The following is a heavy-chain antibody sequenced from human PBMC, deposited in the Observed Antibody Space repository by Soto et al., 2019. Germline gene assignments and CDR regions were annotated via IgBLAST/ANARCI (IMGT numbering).Heavy chain of an antibody. CDR3: AKGPVFGVVIIDWFDP. V-gene: IGHV3-30*18. J-gene: IGHJ5*02. CDR1: GFTFSSYG. Sequence: QVQLVESGGGVVQPGRSLRLSCAASGFTFSSYGMHWVRQAPGKGLEWVAVISYDGSNKYYADSVKGRFTISRDNSKNTLYLQMNSLRAEDTAVYYCAKGPVFGVVIIDWFDPWGQGTLVTVSS. CDR2: ISYDGSNK. D-gene: IGHD3-3*01.